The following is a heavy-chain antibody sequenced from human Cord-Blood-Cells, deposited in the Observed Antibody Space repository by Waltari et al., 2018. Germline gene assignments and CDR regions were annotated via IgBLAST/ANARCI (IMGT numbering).Heavy chain of an antibody. J-gene: IGHJ4*02. D-gene: IGHD6-6*01. CDR2: RSYGGINK. V-gene: IGHV3-30*04. CDR1: GFPFSSYA. CDR3: ARPRYSSSYFDY. Sequence: QVQLVESGGGVVQPGRSLRLSCAASGFPFSSYAMPWVRQAPGKGRGKWMGWVAVRSYGGINKYYADCGKCRFTISRDNSKNTRYLQMSSLRAEDTAVYYCARPRYSSSYFDYWGQGTLVTVSS.